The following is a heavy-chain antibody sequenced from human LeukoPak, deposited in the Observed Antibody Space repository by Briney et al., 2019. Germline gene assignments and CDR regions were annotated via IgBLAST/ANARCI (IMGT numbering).Heavy chain of an antibody. CDR1: GFTFSSYS. D-gene: IGHD4/OR15-4a*01. CDR3: ARDNPTYGGAGY. V-gene: IGHV3-21*01. Sequence: GGSLRLSCAASGFTFSSYSMNWVRQAPGERLEWVSSISSSSSYIYYADSVKGRFTISRDNSKNTLYLQMNSLRAEDTAVYYCARDNPTYGGAGYWGQGTLVTVSS. J-gene: IGHJ4*02. CDR2: ISSSSSYI.